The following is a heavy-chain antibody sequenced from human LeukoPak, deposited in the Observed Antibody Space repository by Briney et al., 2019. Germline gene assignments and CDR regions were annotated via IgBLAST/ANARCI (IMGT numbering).Heavy chain of an antibody. J-gene: IGHJ4*02. CDR3: ARGGYYRFEY. V-gene: IGHV3-7*01. D-gene: IGHD2/OR15-2a*01. Sequence: GGSLRLSCAAYGFTFSTYWMTWVRQAPGKGLEWVASIKEEGSEKYYVDSVQGRFTISRDNAKSSMYLQMNSLRAEDTGVYYCARGGYYRFEYWGQGTLVTVSS. CDR2: IKEEGSEK. CDR1: GFTFSTYW.